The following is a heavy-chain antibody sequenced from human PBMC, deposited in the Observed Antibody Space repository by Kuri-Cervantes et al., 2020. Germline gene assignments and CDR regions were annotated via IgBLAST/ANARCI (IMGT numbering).Heavy chain of an antibody. CDR2: IYTSGST. V-gene: IGHV4-4*07. Sequence: LETLSLTCTVSGGSISSYYWSWIRQPAGKGLEWIGRIYTSGSTNYNPSLKSRVTISVDTSRNQFSLNLSSVTAADTAVYYCARGVGVLWFGELSHAFDIWGQGTMVTVSS. CDR3: ARGVGVLWFGELSHAFDI. J-gene: IGHJ3*02. CDR1: GGSISSYY. D-gene: IGHD3-10*01.